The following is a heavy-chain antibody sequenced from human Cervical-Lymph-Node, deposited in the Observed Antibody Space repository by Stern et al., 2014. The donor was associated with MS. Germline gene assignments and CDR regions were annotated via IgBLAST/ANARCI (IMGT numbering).Heavy chain of an antibody. CDR1: GGSISSYY. CDR3: ARSPAYYDILTGYYDY. V-gene: IGHV4-59*01. J-gene: IGHJ4*02. D-gene: IGHD3-9*01. CDR2: IYYSGST. Sequence: QLQLQESGPGLVKPSETLSLTCTVSGGSISSYYWSWIRQPPGKGLEWIGYIYYSGSTNYNPSLKSRVTISVATSKNQFSLKLSSVTAADTAVYYCARSPAYYDILTGYYDYWGQGTLVTVSS.